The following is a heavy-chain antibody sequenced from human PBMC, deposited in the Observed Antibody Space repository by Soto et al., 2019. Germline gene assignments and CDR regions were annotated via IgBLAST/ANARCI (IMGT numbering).Heavy chain of an antibody. CDR1: GGTFSSYS. V-gene: IGHV1-69*08. Sequence: QVQLVQSGAEVKKPGSSVKVSCKASGGTFSSYSINWVRQAPGQGREWMGRIIRILGTANYTQRVQGRVTITADKSTSTAYMEMSSLRSEDTAVYSCAGGLILLWFGELLRGRFDPWGQGTLVTVSS. CDR2: IIRILGTA. J-gene: IGHJ5*02. CDR3: AGGLILLWFGELLRGRFDP. D-gene: IGHD3-10*01.